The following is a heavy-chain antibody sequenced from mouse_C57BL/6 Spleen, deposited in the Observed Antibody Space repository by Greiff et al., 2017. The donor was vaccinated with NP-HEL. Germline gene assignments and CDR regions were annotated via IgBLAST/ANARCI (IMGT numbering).Heavy chain of an antibody. CDR2: INPYNGDT. V-gene: IGHV1-20*01. J-gene: IGHJ3*01. CDR1: GYSFTGYF. Sequence: VQLKQSGPELVKPGDSVKISCKASGYSFTGYFMNWVMQSHGKSLEWIGRINPYNGDTFYNQKFKGKATLTVDKSSSTAHMELRSLTSEDSAVYYCARGYDYDRAWFAYWGQGTLVTVSA. D-gene: IGHD2-4*01. CDR3: ARGYDYDRAWFAY.